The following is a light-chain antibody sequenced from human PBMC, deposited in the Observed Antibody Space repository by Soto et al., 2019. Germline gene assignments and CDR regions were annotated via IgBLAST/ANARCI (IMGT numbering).Light chain of an antibody. J-gene: IGKJ4*01. CDR2: RTS. V-gene: IGKV3-15*01. CDR1: QSISSN. CDR3: QQYNNWPRAT. Sequence: EVVMTQSPATLSVSPRERATLSCSASQSISSNSAWYQQKPGQAPRLLMFRTSSRATGFPARFSGSGSGTEFNLTISSLQSEDFGVYYCQQYNNWPRATFGGGTKVDI.